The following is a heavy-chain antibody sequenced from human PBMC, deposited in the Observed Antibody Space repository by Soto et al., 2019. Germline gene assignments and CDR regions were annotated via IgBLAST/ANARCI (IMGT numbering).Heavy chain of an antibody. CDR1: GFTFSGYW. V-gene: IGHV3-7*01. Sequence: EVHLVESGGGLVQPGGSLRLSCAASGFTFSGYWMNWVRQAPGKGLEWVANIKQDGSDKYYVDSVKGRFTISRDNAKNSLYLQMNSLRADDTAVYYCAKAGSGTYYYYYYMDVWGKGTTVTVSS. J-gene: IGHJ6*03. D-gene: IGHD3-10*01. CDR3: AKAGSGTYYYYYYMDV. CDR2: IKQDGSDK.